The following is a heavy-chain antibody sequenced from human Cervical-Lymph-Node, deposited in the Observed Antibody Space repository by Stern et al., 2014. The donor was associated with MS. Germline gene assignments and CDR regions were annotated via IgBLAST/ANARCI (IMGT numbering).Heavy chain of an antibody. CDR2: VYCRGPA. CDR3: AKHACTGAACPFDL. D-gene: IGHD2-8*02. J-gene: IGHJ4*02. CDR1: GDSISSYTHY. V-gene: IGHV4-39*01. Sequence: QLQLQESGPGLVKPSETLSLTCAVSGDSISSYTHYWAWIRQPPGKGLEWIGIVYCRGPAYNTPSLRRPVPISGDTSKNHFSRGLNSVTAADTAVYYCAKHACTGAACPFDLWGQGTLVTVSS.